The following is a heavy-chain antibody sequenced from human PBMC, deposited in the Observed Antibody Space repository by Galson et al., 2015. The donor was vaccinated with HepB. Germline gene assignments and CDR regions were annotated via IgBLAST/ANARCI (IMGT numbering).Heavy chain of an antibody. CDR1: GGSISSYY. J-gene: IGHJ2*01. D-gene: IGHD4-17*01. Sequence: ETLSLTCTVSGGSISSYYWSWIRQPAGKGLEWIGRIYASGSTNYNPSLKSRVTMSVDTSKNQFSLKLSSVTAADTAVYYCARCITVTTFHWYFDLWGRGTLVTVSS. CDR2: IYASGST. CDR3: ARCITVTTFHWYFDL. V-gene: IGHV4-4*07.